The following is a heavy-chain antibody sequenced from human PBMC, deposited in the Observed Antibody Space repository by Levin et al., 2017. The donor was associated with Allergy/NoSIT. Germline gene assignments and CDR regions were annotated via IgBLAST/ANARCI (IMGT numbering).Heavy chain of an antibody. CDR1: GFTFNDAW. V-gene: IGHV3-15*01. J-gene: IGHJ4*02. CDR2: VKSKADGATT. D-gene: IGHD3-3*01. Sequence: GGSLRLSCAASGFTFNDAWMSWVRQAPGKGLEWVGRVKSKADGATTDYGAPVKNRFTISRDDSKNTLYLEITSPKTEDTAVYYCVTTTFTHGRWCGYYALVSWGQGSLVTVSS. CDR3: VTTTFTHGRWCGYYALVS.